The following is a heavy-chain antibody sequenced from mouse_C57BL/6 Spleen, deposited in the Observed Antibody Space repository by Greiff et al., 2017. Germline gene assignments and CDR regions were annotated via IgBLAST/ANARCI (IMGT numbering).Heavy chain of an antibody. CDR3: AGHGYYGNYAGLAY. V-gene: IGHV5-6*02. CDR1: GFTFSSYG. D-gene: IGHD2-1*01. Sequence: DVKLVESRGDLVKPGGSLKLSCAASGFTFSSYGMSWVRQTPDKRLEWVATISSGGSYTYYPDSVKGRFTISSDNAKNTLYLQMSGLKSEDTAMYDCAGHGYYGNYAGLAYWGQGTLVTVSA. CDR2: ISSGGSYT. J-gene: IGHJ3*01.